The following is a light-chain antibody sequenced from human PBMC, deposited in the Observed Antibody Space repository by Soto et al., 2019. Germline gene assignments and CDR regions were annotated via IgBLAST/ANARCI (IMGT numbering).Light chain of an antibody. J-gene: IGKJ5*01. Sequence: EIVLTQSPGTLSLSPGERATLSCRASQSVFNNYLAWYQQKPGQSPRLLIYGASTRATGIPDRFSGGGSGTDFPLTISRLEPKDFAVYYCQHYRSSHPIRFGQGTRLEMK. CDR3: QHYRSSHPIR. CDR2: GAS. V-gene: IGKV3-20*01. CDR1: QSVFNNY.